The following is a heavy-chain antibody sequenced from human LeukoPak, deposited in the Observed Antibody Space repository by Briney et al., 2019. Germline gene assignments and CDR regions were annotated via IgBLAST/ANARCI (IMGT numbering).Heavy chain of an antibody. D-gene: IGHD2-15*01. CDR2: IYYSGST. J-gene: IGHJ4*02. CDR3: ARVYCSGGSCYSVQEADTFDY. V-gene: IGHV4-31*11. CDR1: GGSLSGYY. Sequence: SETLSLTCAVYGGSLSGYYWSWIRQHPGKGLEWIGYIYYSGSTYYNPSLKSRVTISVDTSKNQFSLKLSSVTAADTAVYYCARVYCSGGSCYSVQEADTFDYWGQGTLVTVS.